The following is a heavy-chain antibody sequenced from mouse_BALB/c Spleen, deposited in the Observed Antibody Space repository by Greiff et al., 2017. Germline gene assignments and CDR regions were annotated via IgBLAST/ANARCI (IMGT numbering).Heavy chain of an antibody. V-gene: IGHV3-6*02. CDR3: ARAARALAWFTY. J-gene: IGHJ3*01. Sequence: DVQLQESGPGLVKPSQSLSLTCSVTGYSITSGYYWNWIRQFPGNKLEWMGYISYDGSNNYNPSLKNRISITRDTSKNQFFLKLNSVTTEDTATYYCARAARALAWFTYWGQGTLVTVSA. D-gene: IGHD3-1*01. CDR1: GYSITSGYY. CDR2: ISYDGSN.